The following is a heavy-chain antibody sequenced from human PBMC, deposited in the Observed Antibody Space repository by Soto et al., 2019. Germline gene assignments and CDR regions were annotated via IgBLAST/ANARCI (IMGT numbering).Heavy chain of an antibody. Sequence: GASVKVSCKASGYTFTGYYMHWVRQAPGQGLEWMGWINPNSGGTNYAQKFQGRVTMTRDTSISTAYMELSRLRSDDTAVYYCARDYDILTGYNYFDYWGQGTLVTVS. D-gene: IGHD3-9*01. CDR1: GYTFTGYY. CDR3: ARDYDILTGYNYFDY. V-gene: IGHV1-2*02. J-gene: IGHJ4*02. CDR2: INPNSGGT.